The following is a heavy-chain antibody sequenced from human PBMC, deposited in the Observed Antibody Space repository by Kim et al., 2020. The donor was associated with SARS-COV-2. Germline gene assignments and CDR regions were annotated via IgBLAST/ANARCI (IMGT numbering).Heavy chain of an antibody. D-gene: IGHD2-21*01. CDR2: IDGSDGTT. CDR1: GFTFFGHA. J-gene: IGHJ4*02. V-gene: IGHV3-23*01. Sequence: GGSLRLSCTTSGFTFFGHAMSWVRQAPGKGLEWVSGIDGSDGTTYYVDSVKGRFSISRDDSRNTLYLQMSALRADDTATYYCLKGGWGWIWGYWCQVTLV. CDR3: LKGGWGWIWGY.